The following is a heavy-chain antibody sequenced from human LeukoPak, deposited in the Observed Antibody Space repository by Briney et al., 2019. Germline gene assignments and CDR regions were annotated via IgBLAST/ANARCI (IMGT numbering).Heavy chain of an antibody. CDR1: GFTFSSYG. D-gene: IGHD6-13*01. V-gene: IGHV3-23*01. CDR2: ISGSGGST. Sequence: GRSLRLSCAASGFTFSSYGMSWVRQAPGKGLEWVSAISGSGGSTYYADSVKGRFTISRDNAKHPLYLRLNRLRAEDTAVYYCARVHHSSSWGTDDCWGQGTRVSVSS. J-gene: IGHJ4*02. CDR3: ARVHHSSSWGTDDC.